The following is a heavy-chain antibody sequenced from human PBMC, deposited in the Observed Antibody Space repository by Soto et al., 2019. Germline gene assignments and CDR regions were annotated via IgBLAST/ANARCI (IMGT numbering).Heavy chain of an antibody. CDR2: ITYSSGYI. CDR1: GFTFSSYS. Sequence: GGSLRLSCAASGFTFSSYSMNWVRQAPGKGLEWVSSITYSSGYIYYADSVKGRFTISRDNAKNSLYLQMNSLRVEDTAVYYCARELRGVSDAFDIWGQGTMVTVSS. V-gene: IGHV3-21*01. J-gene: IGHJ3*02. CDR3: ARELRGVSDAFDI.